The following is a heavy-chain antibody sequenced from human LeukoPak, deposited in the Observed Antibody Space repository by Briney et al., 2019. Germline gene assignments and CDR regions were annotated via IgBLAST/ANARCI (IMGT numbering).Heavy chain of an antibody. Sequence: GGSLRLSCSASGFTFGSYGMHWVRQAPGKGLEWVALIWYHGNDVDYADSVKGRFTISRDNSKNTLYLQMNSVRAEDTAVYFCARDFWNDPSKYFDNWGQGTLVTVSS. CDR2: IWYHGNDV. D-gene: IGHD3-3*01. V-gene: IGHV3-33*01. CDR1: GFTFGSYG. CDR3: ARDFWNDPSKYFDN. J-gene: IGHJ4*02.